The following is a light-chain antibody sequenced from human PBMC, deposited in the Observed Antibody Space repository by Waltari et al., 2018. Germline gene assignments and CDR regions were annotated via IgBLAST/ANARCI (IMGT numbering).Light chain of an antibody. Sequence: QSAPTQPPSVSGSPGQSVTISCTGTNSDVGGYNYVSWYQQHPGKAPKLMIYGVSNRPAGVSDRFSGSKSRNTASLTISGLQAEDEADYYCCSYTTSSTWVFGGGTRLTVL. V-gene: IGLV2-14*01. J-gene: IGLJ2*01. CDR3: CSYTTSSTWV. CDR1: NSDVGGYNY. CDR2: GVS.